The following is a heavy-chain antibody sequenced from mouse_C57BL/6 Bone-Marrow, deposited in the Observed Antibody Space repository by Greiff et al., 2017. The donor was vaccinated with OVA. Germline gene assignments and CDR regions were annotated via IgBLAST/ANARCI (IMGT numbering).Heavy chain of an antibody. V-gene: IGHV5-16*01. D-gene: IGHD4-1*02. CDR3: AREVPQLDYFDY. Sequence: EVQVVESEGGLVQPGSSMKLSCTASGFTFSDYYMAWVRQVPEKGLEWVANINYDGSSTYYLDSLKSRFIISRDNAKNILYLQMSSLKSEDTATYYCAREVPQLDYFDYWGQGTTLTVSS. CDR1: GFTFSDYY. J-gene: IGHJ2*01. CDR2: INYDGSST.